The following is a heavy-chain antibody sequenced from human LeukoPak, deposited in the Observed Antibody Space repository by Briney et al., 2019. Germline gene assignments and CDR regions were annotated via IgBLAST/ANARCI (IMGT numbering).Heavy chain of an antibody. V-gene: IGHV3-23*01. D-gene: IGHD5-24*01. CDR1: GITFSSYG. CDR3: AKSGYNRFDY. Sequence: GGTLRLSCAASGITFSSYGMSWVRQAPGKGLEWVSGISGTGENTYYADSVKGRFTISRDNSKNTLYLQMNSLRAEDTAVYYCAKSGYNRFDYWGQGTLVTVSS. J-gene: IGHJ4*02. CDR2: ISGTGENT.